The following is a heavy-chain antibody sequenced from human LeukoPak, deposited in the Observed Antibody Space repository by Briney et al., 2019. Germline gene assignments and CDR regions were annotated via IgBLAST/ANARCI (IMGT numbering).Heavy chain of an antibody. J-gene: IGHJ4*02. V-gene: IGHV4-39*02. Sequence: SETLSLTCTVSGGSISSSSYYWGWIRQPPGKGLEWIGSIYYSGSTYYNPSLKSRVTISVDTSKNQFSLKLSSVTAADTAVYYRARDRYDFWSGSYYFDYWGQGTLVTVSS. CDR3: ARDRYDFWSGSYYFDY. D-gene: IGHD3-3*01. CDR2: IYYSGST. CDR1: GGSISSSSYY.